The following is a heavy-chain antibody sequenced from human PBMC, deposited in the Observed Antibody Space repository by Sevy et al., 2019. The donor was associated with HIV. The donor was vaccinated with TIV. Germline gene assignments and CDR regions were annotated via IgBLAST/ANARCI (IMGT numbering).Heavy chain of an antibody. CDR3: ATTKDYYDSSGYPFDY. CDR2: FDPEDGET. V-gene: IGHV1-24*01. Sequence: ASVKVSCKVSGYTLTELFMHWLRQAPGKGLEWVGSFDPEDGETVYEHNFQGRVSMTEDTSTDKAYIQVISLKFEDTAVYYCATTKDYYDSSGYPFDYWGQGTLVTVSS. J-gene: IGHJ4*02. CDR1: GYTLTELF. D-gene: IGHD3-22*01.